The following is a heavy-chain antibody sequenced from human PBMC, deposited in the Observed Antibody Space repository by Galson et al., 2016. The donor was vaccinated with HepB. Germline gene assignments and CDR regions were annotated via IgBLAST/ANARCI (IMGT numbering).Heavy chain of an antibody. CDR1: GFTFSNYG. V-gene: IGHV3-30*18. D-gene: IGHD2-15*01. Sequence: SLRLSCAASGFTFSNYGMHWVRQAPGKGLEWVAGVSYGGSKNYYVDSVKGRFTISRDNSKNTLYLQMNSLRPEDAAIYYSAKDYCSDTCHLGRWNVWGQGTPVTVSS. CDR2: VSYGGSKN. J-gene: IGHJ6*02. CDR3: AKDYCSDTCHLGRWNV.